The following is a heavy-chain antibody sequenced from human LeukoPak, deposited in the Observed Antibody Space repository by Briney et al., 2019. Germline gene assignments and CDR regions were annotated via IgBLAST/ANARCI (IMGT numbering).Heavy chain of an antibody. CDR3: ARDSGYYGSGMEGLPEY. V-gene: IGHV3-30-3*01. CDR2: ISFDGSNK. J-gene: IGHJ4*02. D-gene: IGHD3-10*01. CDR1: GFTFSSYA. Sequence: GGSLRLSCAASGFTFSSYAMHWVRQAPGKGLEWVAVISFDGSNKYYADSVRGRFTISRDNSKNTLYLQMNSLRAEDTAVYYCARDSGYYGSGMEGLPEYWGQGTLVTVSS.